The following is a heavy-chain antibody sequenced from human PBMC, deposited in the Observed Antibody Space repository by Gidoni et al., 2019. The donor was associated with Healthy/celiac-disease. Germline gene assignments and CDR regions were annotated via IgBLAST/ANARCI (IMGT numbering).Heavy chain of an antibody. CDR2: IYPGDSDT. CDR1: GYSFPRYW. J-gene: IGHJ5*02. V-gene: IGHV5-51*01. D-gene: IGHD4-17*01. CDR3: ARLYSRLDYGDYKRGGVTPPFDP. Sequence: EVQLVQSGAEVKKPGESLKISCKGYGYSFPRYWIGWVRQMPGKGLEWMGIIYPGDSDTRYSPSFQGQVTISADKSISTAYLQWSSLKASDTAMYYCARLYSRLDYGDYKRGGVTPPFDPWGQGTLVTVSS.